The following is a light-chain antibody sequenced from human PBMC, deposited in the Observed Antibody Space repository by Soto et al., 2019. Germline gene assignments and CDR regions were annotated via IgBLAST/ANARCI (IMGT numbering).Light chain of an antibody. Sequence: QSVLTQPASVSGSPGQSITISYTGTSGDVGGYNFVSWYQQHPGKAPKLMIYDVSNRPSGVSNRFSGSKSGNTASLTISGLQAEDEADYYCSSYTSGTTLVVFGGGTKLTVL. CDR3: SSYTSGTTLVV. J-gene: IGLJ2*01. V-gene: IGLV2-14*01. CDR2: DVS. CDR1: SGDVGGYNF.